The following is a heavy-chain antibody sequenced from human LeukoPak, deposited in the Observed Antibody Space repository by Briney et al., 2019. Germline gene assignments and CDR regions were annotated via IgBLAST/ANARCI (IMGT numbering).Heavy chain of an antibody. CDR1: GYTFTSYY. J-gene: IGHJ4*02. CDR2: INPSGGST. D-gene: IGHD3-10*01. V-gene: IGHV1-46*01. CDR3: ARATGTMVRAFDY. Sequence: ASVKVSCKASGYTFTSYYMYWVRQAPGQGLEWMGIINPSGGSTNYAQKFQGRVTITADKSTSTAYMELSSLRSEDTAVYYCARATGTMVRAFDYWGQGTLVTVSS.